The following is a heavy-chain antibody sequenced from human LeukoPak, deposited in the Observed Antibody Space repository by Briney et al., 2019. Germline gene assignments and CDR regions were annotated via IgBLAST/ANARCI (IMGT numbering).Heavy chain of an antibody. D-gene: IGHD5-18*01. J-gene: IGHJ4*02. Sequence: PSETLSLTCAVYGGSFSGYYWSWIRQPPGKGLEWIGEINHSRSTNYNPSLKSRVTISVDTSKNQFSLKLSSVTAADTAVYYCARGYSYGYSDYWGQGTLVTVSS. CDR1: GGSFSGYY. V-gene: IGHV4-34*01. CDR2: INHSRST. CDR3: ARGYSYGYSDY.